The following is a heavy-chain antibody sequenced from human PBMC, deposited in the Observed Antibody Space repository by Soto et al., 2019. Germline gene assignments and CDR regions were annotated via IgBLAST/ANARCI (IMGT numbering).Heavy chain of an antibody. CDR3: ARVVRKYYYYYGMDV. D-gene: IGHD3-10*01. CDR1: GGSFSGYY. CDR2: INHSGIT. J-gene: IGHJ6*02. Sequence: SETLSLTCAGYGGSFSGYYWSWIRQPPGKGLEWIGEINHSGITNYNPSLKSRVTISVDTSKNQFSLKLCSVTAADTAVYYCARVVRKYYYYYGMDVWGQGTTVTVSS. V-gene: IGHV4-34*01.